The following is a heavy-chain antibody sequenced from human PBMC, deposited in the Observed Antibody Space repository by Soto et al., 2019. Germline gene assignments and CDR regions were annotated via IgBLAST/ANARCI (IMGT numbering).Heavy chain of an antibody. V-gene: IGHV1-8*01. D-gene: IGHD2-8*01. CDR2: MNPNSGNT. CDR1: GYTFTSYD. J-gene: IGHJ5*02. CDR3: ARGGCTNGVCYVRNWFDP. Sequence: QVQLVQSGAEVKKPGASVKVSCKASGYTFTSYDINWVRQATGQGLEWMGWMNPNSGNTGYAQKYNGRFTMTRDTSISTVYMELSSLRFEDTAVYYCARGGCTNGVCYVRNWFDPWGQGTLVTVSS.